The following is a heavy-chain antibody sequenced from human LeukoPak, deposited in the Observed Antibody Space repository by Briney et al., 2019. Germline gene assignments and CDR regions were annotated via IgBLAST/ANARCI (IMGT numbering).Heavy chain of an antibody. D-gene: IGHD6-13*01. J-gene: IGHJ4*02. CDR2: ISSSSSYT. CDR3: ARATAYSSCWYNY. V-gene: IGHV3-11*06. CDR1: GFTFSDYY. Sequence: GGSLRLSCAASGFTFSDYYMSWIRQAPGKGLEWVSYISSSSSYTNYADSVKGRFTISRDNAKNSLYLQMNSLRAEDTAVYYCARATAYSSCWYNYWGQGTLVTVSS.